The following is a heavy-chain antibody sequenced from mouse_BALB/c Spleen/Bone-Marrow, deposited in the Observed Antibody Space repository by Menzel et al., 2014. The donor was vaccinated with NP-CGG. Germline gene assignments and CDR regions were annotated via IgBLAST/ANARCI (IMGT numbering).Heavy chain of an antibody. J-gene: IGHJ2*01. CDR1: GFTFTDHY. D-gene: IGHD2-1*01. Sequence: EVQVVESGGGLVQPGGFLRLSCATSGFTFTDHYMSWVRQPPGKALEWLGFIRNRANGYTTEYSASVKGRFTISRDNSQSIVYLQMSTLRAEDSATYYCARDYLYYFDYWGQGTTLTVSS. CDR2: IRNRANGYTT. CDR3: ARDYLYYFDY. V-gene: IGHV7-3*02.